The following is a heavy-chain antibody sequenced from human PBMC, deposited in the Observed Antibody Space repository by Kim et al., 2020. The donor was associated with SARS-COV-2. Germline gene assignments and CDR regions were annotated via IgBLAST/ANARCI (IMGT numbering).Heavy chain of an antibody. V-gene: IGHV3-23*01. D-gene: IGHD2-21*01. CDR2: IDGSDGTT. CDR3: LKGGWGWIWDY. J-gene: IGHJ4*02. CDR1: GFTFFGHA. Sequence: GRSLRLSCTTSGFTFFGHAMSWVRQAPGKGLEWVSSIDGSDGTTYYVDSVKGRFSISRDDSRNTLYLQMSALRADDTAAYYCLKGGWGWIWDYWGQGTL.